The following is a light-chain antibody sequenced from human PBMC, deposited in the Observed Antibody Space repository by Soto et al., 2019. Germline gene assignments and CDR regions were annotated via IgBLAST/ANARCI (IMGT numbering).Light chain of an antibody. CDR2: GNI. V-gene: IGLV1-40*01. CDR1: SSNIGAGYD. CDR3: QSYDISPSGSV. Sequence: QSVLTQPPSVSGAPGQRVIISCTGSSSNIGAGYDVHWYQQLPGTAPKLLIYGNINRPSGVPDRFSGSKSGTSASLAITGLRADDEADYYCQSYDISPSGSVFGGGTKLTVL. J-gene: IGLJ3*02.